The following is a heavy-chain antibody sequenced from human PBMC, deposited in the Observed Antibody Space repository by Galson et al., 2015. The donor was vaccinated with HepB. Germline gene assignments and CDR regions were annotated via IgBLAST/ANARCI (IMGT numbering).Heavy chain of an antibody. D-gene: IGHD3/OR15-3a*01. CDR2: ISAYNGST. CDR3: ARDLVVGSNFWTTFYFYYGMDV. V-gene: IGHV1-18*04. J-gene: IGHJ6*02. CDR1: GYTFTNYV. Sequence: SVKVSCKASGYTFTNYVITWVRQAPGQGLEWMGWISAYNGSTKYAQKIQGRVTMTTDTSTSTAYMELRSLRSDDTAVYYCARDLVVGSNFWTTFYFYYGMDVWGQGTTVTVSS.